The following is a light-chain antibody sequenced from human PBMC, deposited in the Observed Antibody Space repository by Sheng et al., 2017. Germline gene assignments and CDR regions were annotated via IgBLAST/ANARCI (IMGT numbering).Light chain of an antibody. CDR3: LQFNNYPRT. V-gene: IGKV1D-13*01. CDR1: QGISSA. CDR2: DAS. Sequence: AIQLTQSPSSLSASVGDRVTITCRASQGISSALAWYQHKPGKAPKLLIYDASTLESGVPSRFSGSGSGTDFTLTISSLQPVDFAVYYCLQFNNYPRTFGPGPQWIS. J-gene: IGKJ3*01.